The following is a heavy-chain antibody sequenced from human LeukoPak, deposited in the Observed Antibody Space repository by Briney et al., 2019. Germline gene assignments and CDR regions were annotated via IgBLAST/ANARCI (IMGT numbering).Heavy chain of an antibody. V-gene: IGHV3-20*04. J-gene: IGHJ6*03. Sequence: GGSLRLSCAASGFTFDDYGMSWVRQGPGKGLEWVSGINWNGGNTGYADSVKGRFTISRDNSKNSLYLQMNSLRAEDTALYYCAKDISPKYYYGSGSYRNYYYYYYMDVWGKGTTVTVSS. CDR3: AKDISPKYYYGSGSYRNYYYYYYMDV. D-gene: IGHD3-10*01. CDR2: INWNGGNT. CDR1: GFTFDDYG.